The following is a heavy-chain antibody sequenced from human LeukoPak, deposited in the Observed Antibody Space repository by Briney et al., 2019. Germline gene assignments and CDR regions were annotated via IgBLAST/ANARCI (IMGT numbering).Heavy chain of an antibody. CDR3: AKETDIDFWTVPYS. D-gene: IGHD3/OR15-3a*01. V-gene: IGHV3-23*01. Sequence: GALRLPRVTSGFTLRGFALSWVPQAPGKGLEGVAGISGGVGTTYYPDSLKGRFAISRDNSKNTVYLQMKSLRTEDTAVYYCAKETDIDFWTVPYSWGQGTLVTVSS. CDR2: ISGGVGTT. CDR1: GFTLRGFA. J-gene: IGHJ4*02.